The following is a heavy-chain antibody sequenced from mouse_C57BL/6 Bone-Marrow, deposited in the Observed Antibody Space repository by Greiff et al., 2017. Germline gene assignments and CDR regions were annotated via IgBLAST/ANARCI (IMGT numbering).Heavy chain of an antibody. CDR1: GYTFTDYE. CDR2: IDPETGGT. CDR3: TRSDSVAWFAY. D-gene: IGHD2-12*01. Sequence: LVESGAELVRPGASVTLSCKASGYTFTDYEMHWVKQTPVHGLEWIGAIDPETGGTAYNQKFKGKAILTADKSSSTAYMELRSLTSEDSAVYYCTRSDSVAWFAYWGQGTLVTVSA. V-gene: IGHV1-15*01. J-gene: IGHJ3*01.